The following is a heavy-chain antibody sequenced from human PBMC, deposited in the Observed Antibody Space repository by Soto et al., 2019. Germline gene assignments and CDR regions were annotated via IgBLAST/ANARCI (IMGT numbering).Heavy chain of an antibody. V-gene: IGHV4-31*01. CDR1: GGSISSGGYY. CDR3: ARGVLH. J-gene: IGHJ4*01. CDR2: ISYSGST. Sequence: QVQLQESGPGLVQPSQTLSLTCTVSGGSISSGGYYWSWIRQHPGTGLEWIGHISYSGSTYYNTXLXSXXTRSVDTCRNQFSLRVNSVAAADTAVYYCARGVLHWGQGTLVTVSS.